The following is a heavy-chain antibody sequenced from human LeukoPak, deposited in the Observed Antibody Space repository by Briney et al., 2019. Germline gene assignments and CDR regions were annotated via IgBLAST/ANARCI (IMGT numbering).Heavy chain of an antibody. CDR1: GGSFSGYY. CDR3: ARTPYSSRWYGYFQH. J-gene: IGHJ1*01. CDR2: INHSGST. V-gene: IGHV4-34*01. Sequence: PSETLSLTCAVYGGSFSGYYWSWIRQPPGKGLECIGEINHSGSTNYNPSLKSRVTISVDTSKNQFSLKLSSVTAADTAVYYCARTPYSSRWYGYFQHWGQGTLVTVSS. D-gene: IGHD6-13*01.